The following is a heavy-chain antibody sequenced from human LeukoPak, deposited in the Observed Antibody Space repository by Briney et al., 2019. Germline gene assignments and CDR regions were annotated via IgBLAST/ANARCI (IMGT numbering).Heavy chain of an antibody. J-gene: IGHJ5*02. V-gene: IGHV3-23*01. CDR1: GFTFSSFA. CDR2: ISGSGGGT. D-gene: IGHD4-17*01. CDR3: AKGDYGADINWFDP. Sequence: GGSLRLSCAASGFTFSSFAMSWVRQAPGKGLEWVSAISGSGGGTYYADSVKGRFTISRDNSKNTLYLQMNSLRAEDTAVYYCAKGDYGADINWFDPWGQGTLVAVSS.